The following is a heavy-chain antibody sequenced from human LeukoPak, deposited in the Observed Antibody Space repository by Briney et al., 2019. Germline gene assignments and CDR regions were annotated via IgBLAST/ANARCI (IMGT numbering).Heavy chain of an antibody. J-gene: IGHJ4*02. D-gene: IGHD3-10*01. Sequence: SSETLSLTCTVSGGSISSYYWSWIRQPPGEGLEWIGYIYYSGSTNYNPSLKSRVTISVDTSKNQFSLKLSSVTAADTAVYYCARTLNYYGSGNFDYWGQGTLATVYS. CDR3: ARTLNYYGSGNFDY. CDR2: IYYSGST. V-gene: IGHV4-59*01. CDR1: GGSISSYY.